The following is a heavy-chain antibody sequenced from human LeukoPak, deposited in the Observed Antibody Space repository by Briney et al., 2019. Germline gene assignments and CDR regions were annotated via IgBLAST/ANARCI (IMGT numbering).Heavy chain of an antibody. Sequence: GGSLRLSCAGSGFTLSSYSMDWVRQAPGKGLEWVSSISSSSSYIYYADSVKGRFTISRDNAKNSLYLQMNSLRAEDTAVYYCARERLAMVRGVIPKEAWGWFDPWGQGTLVTVSS. CDR2: ISSSSSYI. D-gene: IGHD3-10*01. J-gene: IGHJ5*02. CDR1: GFTLSSYS. CDR3: ARERLAMVRGVIPKEAWGWFDP. V-gene: IGHV3-21*04.